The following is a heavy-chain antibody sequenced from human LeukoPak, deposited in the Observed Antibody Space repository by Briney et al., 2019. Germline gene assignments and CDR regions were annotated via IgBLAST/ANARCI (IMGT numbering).Heavy chain of an antibody. Sequence: GGSLRLSCAASGFTFDDYAVHWVRQAPGKGLEWVSGISWNSGSIGYADSVKGRFTISRDNAKNSLYLQMNSLRAEDMALYYCAKDNYDILTGYFDYWGQGTLVTVSS. D-gene: IGHD3-9*01. CDR2: ISWNSGSI. CDR1: GFTFDDYA. V-gene: IGHV3-9*03. CDR3: AKDNYDILTGYFDY. J-gene: IGHJ4*02.